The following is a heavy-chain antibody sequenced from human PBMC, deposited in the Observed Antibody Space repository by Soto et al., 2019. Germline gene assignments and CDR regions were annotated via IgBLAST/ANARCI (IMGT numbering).Heavy chain of an antibody. CDR2: INPNSGGT. CDR3: ARSRRDGYPCDY. J-gene: IGHJ4*02. D-gene: IGHD5-12*01. Sequence: ASVKVSCKASGYTFTGYYMHWVRQAPGQGLEWMGWINPNSGGTNYAQKFQGWVTMTRDTSISTAYMELSRLRSDDTAVYYCARSRRDGYPCDYWGQGTLVTVSS. V-gene: IGHV1-2*04. CDR1: GYTFTGYY.